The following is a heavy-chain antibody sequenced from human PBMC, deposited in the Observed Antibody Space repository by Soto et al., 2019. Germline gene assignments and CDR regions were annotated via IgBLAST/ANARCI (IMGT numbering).Heavy chain of an antibody. CDR3: ARACSSNSCYDVFDY. CDR1: GGSFSGYY. D-gene: IGHD2-2*01. V-gene: IGHV4-34*01. Sequence: SETLSLTCGVYGGSFSGYYWSWIRQPPGKGLEWIGEINHSGSTNYNPSLKSRVTISVDTSKNQFSLKLSSVTAADTAVYYCARACSSNSCYDVFDYWGQGTLVTVSS. CDR2: INHSGST. J-gene: IGHJ4*02.